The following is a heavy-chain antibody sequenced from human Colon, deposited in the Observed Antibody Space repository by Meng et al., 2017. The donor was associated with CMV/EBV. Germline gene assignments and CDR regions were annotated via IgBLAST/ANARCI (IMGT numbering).Heavy chain of an antibody. CDR2: IYDSGST. Sequence: SETLSLTCTVSGYSISSGYYWGWIRQPPGKGLEWIGSIYDSGSTYYNPSLKSRVTILVDTSKNQFSLKLSSVTAADTAVYYCANRAYSYGQDFWGQGTLVTVSS. CDR3: ANRAYSYGQDF. V-gene: IGHV4-38-2*02. J-gene: IGHJ4*02. CDR1: GYSISSGYY. D-gene: IGHD5-18*01.